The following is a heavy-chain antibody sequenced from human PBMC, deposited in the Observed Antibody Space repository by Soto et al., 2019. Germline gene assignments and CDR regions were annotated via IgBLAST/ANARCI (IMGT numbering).Heavy chain of an antibody. V-gene: IGHV4-30-4*01. D-gene: IGHD6-6*01. CDR3: AREVGEVDYSSSSDAFDI. J-gene: IGHJ3*02. Sequence: PLEILSLTCTVSGGFIISGDYYWSWIRQPPGKGLEWIAYIYYSGIIYYNPSLKSRVTMSRDTSKNQFSLKLDSVTAADTAVYYCAREVGEVDYSSSSDAFDIWGQGTMVTVSS. CDR1: GGFIISGDYY. CDR2: IYYSGII.